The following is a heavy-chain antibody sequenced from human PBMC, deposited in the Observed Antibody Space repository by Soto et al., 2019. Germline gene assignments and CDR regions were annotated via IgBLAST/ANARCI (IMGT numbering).Heavy chain of an antibody. CDR1: GFTFRNHA. CDR2: IAHDGSNA. J-gene: IGHJ6*02. D-gene: IGHD2-15*01. Sequence: QVQLVESGGGVVQPGGSLSLSCAASGFTFRNHAMHWVRQAAGKGLECLAVIAHDGSNAFYRDSVKGRFTVSRDNSKNTLYLYMNSLRSEDTGVYYCARGDREDILVVVGARPGEYGTDIWGQGTTVIVSS. V-gene: IGHV3-30-3*01. CDR3: ARGDREDILVVVGARPGEYGTDI.